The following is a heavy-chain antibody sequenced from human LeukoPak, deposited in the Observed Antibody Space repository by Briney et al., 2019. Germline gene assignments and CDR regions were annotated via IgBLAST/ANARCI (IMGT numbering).Heavy chain of an antibody. CDR2: IKPNRGGT. D-gene: IGHD1-26*01. J-gene: IGHJ4*02. Sequence: GASVKVSCKASGYTFTGYDMDWVRQAPGQGLEWMGWIKPNRGGTNYAQKFQGGVTMTMDTSISTAYMQLSRLRSDDTAVYYCARVRGGSYPVFDYWGQGTLVTVSS. CDR3: ARVRGGSYPVFDY. CDR1: GYTFTGYD. V-gene: IGHV1-2*02.